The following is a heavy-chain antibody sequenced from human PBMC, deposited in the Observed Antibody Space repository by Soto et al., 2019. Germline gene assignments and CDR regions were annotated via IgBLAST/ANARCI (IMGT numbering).Heavy chain of an antibody. D-gene: IGHD2-2*01. CDR1: GYTFTSYG. CDR2: ISAYNGNT. CDR3: ARGAHFIVVVPAAIPHYYGMDV. V-gene: IGHV1-18*01. Sequence: ASVKVSCKASGYTFTSYGISWVRQAPGQGLEWMGWISAYNGNTNYAQKLQGRVTMTTDTSTSTAYMELRSLRSDDTAVYYCARGAHFIVVVPAAIPHYYGMDVWGQGTTVTVSS. J-gene: IGHJ6*02.